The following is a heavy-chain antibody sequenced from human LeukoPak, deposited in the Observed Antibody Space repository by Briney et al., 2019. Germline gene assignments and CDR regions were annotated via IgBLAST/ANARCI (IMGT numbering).Heavy chain of an antibody. CDR3: ASEYSSSSLACIDY. CDR2: ISGSGGST. J-gene: IGHJ4*02. V-gene: IGHV3-23*01. CDR1: GFTFSSYA. D-gene: IGHD6-6*01. Sequence: EGSLRLSCAASGFTFSSYAMSWVRQAPGKGLEWVSAISGSGGSTYYADSVKGRFTISRDNSKNTLYLQMNSLRAEDTAVYYCASEYSSSSLACIDYWGQGTLVTVSS.